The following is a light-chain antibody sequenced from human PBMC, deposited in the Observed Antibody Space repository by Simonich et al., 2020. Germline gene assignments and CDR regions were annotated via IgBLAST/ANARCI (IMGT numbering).Light chain of an antibody. Sequence: SYVLTQPPSVSVAPGKTARITCGGNNIGSKSVHWYQQKPGQAPVLVVYDDSDRPSGIPERFSGSNSGNTASLTISGLQAEDEADYYCCSYAGSYVVFGGGTKLTVL. J-gene: IGLJ2*01. CDR3: CSYAGSYVV. V-gene: IGLV3-21*03. CDR2: DDS. CDR1: NIGSKS.